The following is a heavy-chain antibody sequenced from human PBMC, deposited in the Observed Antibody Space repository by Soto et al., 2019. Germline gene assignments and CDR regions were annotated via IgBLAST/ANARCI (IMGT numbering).Heavy chain of an antibody. CDR3: ARQRYSSAWEEY. D-gene: IGHD6-19*01. J-gene: IGHJ4*02. V-gene: IGHV5-51*01. Sequence: PGESLKISCKGSGYNFASYWVAWVRQMPGKGLEWMGIIFPRDSDTRYSPSFQGQVTISADKSIDTAYLQWNSLRASDTAMYYCARQRYSSAWEEYWGQGTLVTVSS. CDR1: GYNFASYW. CDR2: IFPRDSDT.